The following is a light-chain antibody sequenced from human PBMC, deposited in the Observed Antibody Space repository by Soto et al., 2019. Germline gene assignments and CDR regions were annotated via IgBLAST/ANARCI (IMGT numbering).Light chain of an antibody. CDR1: QNINTY. J-gene: IGKJ1*01. CDR2: AAS. V-gene: IGKV1-39*01. Sequence: DIQMTQSPSSLSASVGGSVTITCRASQNINTYLNWYQQKPGEAPKLLIYAASTLQSGIPSRFXGSGSGTDFTLTITSLQPEDFATYYCHQHYSSPLWTFGQGTKVEI. CDR3: HQHYSSPLWT.